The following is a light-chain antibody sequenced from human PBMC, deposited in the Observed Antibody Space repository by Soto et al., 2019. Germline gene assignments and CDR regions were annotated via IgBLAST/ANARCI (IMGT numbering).Light chain of an antibody. CDR2: GAS. CDR3: QQYDSSPYT. CDR1: QSINNRH. V-gene: IGKV3-20*01. J-gene: IGKJ2*01. Sequence: EIVLTQSPGTLSLSPGERATLSCRASQSINNRHLAWYQQKPGQAPRLLIYGASDRAGGIPDRFTGSGSGTDFTLTISRLEPEDFAVYYCQQYDSSPYTFGQGTNLEI.